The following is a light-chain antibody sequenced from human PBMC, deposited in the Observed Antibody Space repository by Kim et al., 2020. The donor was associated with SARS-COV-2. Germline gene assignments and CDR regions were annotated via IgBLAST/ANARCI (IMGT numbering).Light chain of an antibody. CDR2: QAS. J-gene: IGKJ1*01. Sequence: DIQMTQSPSTLSAFVGNRVTITCRASQSVDSWLAWYQQKPGKAPKLLIYQASKLASGVPSRFSGSGSGTDFTLIISNLQPDDSAIYYCKQYETYWTFGPGTKVDIK. CDR3: KQYETYWT. CDR1: QSVDSW. V-gene: IGKV1-5*03.